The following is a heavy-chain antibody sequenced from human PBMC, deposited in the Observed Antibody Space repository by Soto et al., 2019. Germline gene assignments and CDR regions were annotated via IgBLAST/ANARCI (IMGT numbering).Heavy chain of an antibody. V-gene: IGHV4-34*01. J-gene: IGHJ5*02. Sequence: QVQLQQWGAGLLKPAETLSLTCAVYCGSFSGYYLSCIRHPPGKGLEWIGEINHSGSTNYNPSLKSRVTISVDTSKNQFSPKLSYVTAADTAVYYCARGRSIVATSYWFDPWGQGPLVTVSS. CDR1: CGSFSGYY. CDR2: INHSGST. D-gene: IGHD5-12*01. CDR3: ARGRSIVATSYWFDP.